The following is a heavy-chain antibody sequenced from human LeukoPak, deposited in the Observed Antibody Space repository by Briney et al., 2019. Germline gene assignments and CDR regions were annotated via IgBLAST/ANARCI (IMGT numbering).Heavy chain of an antibody. D-gene: IGHD3-16*01. V-gene: IGHV3-23*01. CDR1: GFSFSSYA. CDR2: ISGDGTRT. Sequence: GGSLRLSCAASGFSFSSYAMTWARQAPVKGLEWVSAISGDGTRTYYADSVKGRFTISRDNSKNTLYLEMSSLRVEDTAIYYCAKWPEGAMDYFDYWGQGALVTVSS. CDR3: AKWPEGAMDYFDY. J-gene: IGHJ4*02.